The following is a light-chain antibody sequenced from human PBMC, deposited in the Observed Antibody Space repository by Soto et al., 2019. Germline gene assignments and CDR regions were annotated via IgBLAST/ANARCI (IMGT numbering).Light chain of an antibody. CDR1: QAIDSW. V-gene: IGKV1-12*01. Sequence: DIQMTQSPSSVSASVGDRVTITCRASQAIDSWLAWYQQKPGKPPKVLISAASSLQRGVPSRFSGSGSGTDFTLTISRLEPEDFAVYYCQQYGSSGTFGQGTKVDIK. J-gene: IGKJ1*01. CDR3: QQYGSSGT. CDR2: AAS.